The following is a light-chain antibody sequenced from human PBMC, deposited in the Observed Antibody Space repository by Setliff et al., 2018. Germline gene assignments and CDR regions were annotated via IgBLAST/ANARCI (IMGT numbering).Light chain of an antibody. CDR2: EVS. CDR1: SSDVGGYNY. J-gene: IGLJ1*01. CDR3: SSYAGSNNPYV. Sequence: SVLTQPPSASGSPGQSVTISCTGTSSDVGGYNYVSWYQQHPGKAPKLMIYEVSKRPSGVPDRFSGSKSGNTASLTVSGLQAEDEADYYYSSYAGSNNPYVFGTGTKVTVL. V-gene: IGLV2-8*01.